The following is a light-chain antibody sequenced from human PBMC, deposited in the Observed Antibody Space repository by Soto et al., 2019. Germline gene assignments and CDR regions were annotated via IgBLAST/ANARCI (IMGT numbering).Light chain of an antibody. CDR2: DAS. CDR1: QYIGEY. J-gene: IGKJ1*01. CDR3: QQSQKYPWT. V-gene: IGKV1-5*01. Sequence: DIQMTQSPSTLSASVGDGVSITCRASQYIGEYLAWYQQKPGSAPRLLIYDASKLDGGVSSRFSGSVSGTEFTLTITSLQPDDSGTYYCQQSQKYPWTFGQGTRVEIK.